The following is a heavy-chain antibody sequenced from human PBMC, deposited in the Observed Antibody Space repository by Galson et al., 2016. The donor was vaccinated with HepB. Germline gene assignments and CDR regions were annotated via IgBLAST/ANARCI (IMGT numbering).Heavy chain of an antibody. CDR1: GGSFNDHY. V-gene: IGHV4-34*01. CDR2: INYARDT. D-gene: IGHD2-15*01. Sequence: SETLSLTCGVYGGSFNDHYWSWIRQSPGRGLEWIGEINYARDTKYNPSLKSRVTISVDTSKNQFSLKLKSMTAADTAVYFCARVVVAATKWFDPWGQGTLVTVSS. CDR3: ARVVVAATKWFDP. J-gene: IGHJ5*02.